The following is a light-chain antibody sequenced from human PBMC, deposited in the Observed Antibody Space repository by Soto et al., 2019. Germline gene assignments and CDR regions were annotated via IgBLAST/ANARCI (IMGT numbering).Light chain of an antibody. CDR1: QSISSY. J-gene: IGKJ4*01. V-gene: IGKV1-39*01. CDR3: QPSSSTPALT. CDR2: AAS. Sequence: DIQMTQSPSSLSASVGDRVTITCRASQSISSYLNWYQQKPGKAPKLLIYAASSLQSGVPSRFSGSGSGTDFNLNISSLQPEDFAPYYCQPSSSTPALTFGGGTKVEIK.